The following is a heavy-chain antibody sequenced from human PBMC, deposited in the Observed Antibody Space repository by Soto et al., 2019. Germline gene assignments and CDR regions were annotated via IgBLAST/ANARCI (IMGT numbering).Heavy chain of an antibody. D-gene: IGHD2-21*02. J-gene: IGHJ6*02. CDR3: ARDPPVVTNYYYGMDV. Sequence: GASVKVSCTASGGTFSSYAISWVRQAPGQGLEWMGGIIPIFGTANYAQKFQGRVTITADESTSTAYMELSSLRSEDTAVYYCARDPPVVTNYYYGMDVWGQGTTVTV. CDR2: IIPIFGTA. CDR1: GGTFSSYA. V-gene: IGHV1-69*13.